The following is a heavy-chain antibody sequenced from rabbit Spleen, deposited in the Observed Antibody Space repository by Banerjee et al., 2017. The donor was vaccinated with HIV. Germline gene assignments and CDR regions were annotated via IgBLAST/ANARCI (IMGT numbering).Heavy chain of an antibody. J-gene: IGHJ6*01. V-gene: IGHV1S45*01. CDR3: ARDTSTSFSSYGMDL. Sequence: EESGGDLVKPEGSLTLTCTASGFSFSSSYWICWVRQAPGKGLEWIAQIYVGSSSTTWYANWAKGRFTISKIASTTVTLQMTSLTAADTATYFCARDTSTSFSSYGMDLWGPGTLVTVS. D-gene: IGHD1-1*01. CDR1: GFSFSSSYW. CDR2: IYVGSSSTT.